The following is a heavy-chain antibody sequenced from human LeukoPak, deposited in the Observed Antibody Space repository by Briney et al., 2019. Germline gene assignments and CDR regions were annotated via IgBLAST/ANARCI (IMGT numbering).Heavy chain of an antibody. D-gene: IGHD3-16*01. Sequence: SETLSLTCAVYGGSFSGYYWSWIRQPPGKGLEWIGEINHSGSTNYNPSLKSRVTISVDTSKKQFSLKLSSVTAADTAVYYCARRIMITFGGATGAFDIWGQGTMVTVSS. V-gene: IGHV4-34*01. CDR1: GGSFSGYY. J-gene: IGHJ3*02. CDR2: INHSGST. CDR3: ARRIMITFGGATGAFDI.